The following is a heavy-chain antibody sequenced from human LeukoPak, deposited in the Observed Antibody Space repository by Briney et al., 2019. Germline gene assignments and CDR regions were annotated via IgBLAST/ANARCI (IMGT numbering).Heavy chain of an antibody. D-gene: IGHD1-26*01. CDR1: GFTFSNYA. Sequence: PGGSLRLSCVASGFTFSNYAMAWVRQAPGKGLEWVSGISGSGGNTYYVDSVKGRFTISRDNSKNTLYLQMNSLRAEDTAVYYCARALVGAFDYWGQGTLVTVSS. CDR3: ARALVGAFDY. CDR2: ISGSGGNT. J-gene: IGHJ4*02. V-gene: IGHV3-23*01.